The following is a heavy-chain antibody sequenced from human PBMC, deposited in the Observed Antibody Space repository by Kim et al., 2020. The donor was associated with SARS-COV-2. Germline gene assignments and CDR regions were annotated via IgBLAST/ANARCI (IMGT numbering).Heavy chain of an antibody. D-gene: IGHD3-22*01. CDR3: ASSAYDSSSFPN. CDR2: RYDGGGT. Sequence: GGRYDGGGTNYNPSLKSRVPISLDNANNPFSLTLSSVTAADTAVYYCASSAYDSSSFPNWGQGTLVTVSS. V-gene: IGHV4-4*02. J-gene: IGHJ4*02.